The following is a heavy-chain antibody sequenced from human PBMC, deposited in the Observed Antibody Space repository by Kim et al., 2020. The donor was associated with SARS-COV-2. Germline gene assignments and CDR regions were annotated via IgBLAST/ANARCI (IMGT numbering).Heavy chain of an antibody. Sequence: NHHPSLKSRVTISVDTSKNPLSLKLSSVTAADTAVYYCARARGAAHFDYWGQGTLVTVSS. V-gene: IGHV4-59*01. D-gene: IGHD1-26*01. CDR3: ARARGAAHFDY. J-gene: IGHJ4*02.